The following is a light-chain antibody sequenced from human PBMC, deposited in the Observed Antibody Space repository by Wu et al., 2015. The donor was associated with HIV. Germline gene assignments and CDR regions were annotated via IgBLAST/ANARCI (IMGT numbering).Light chain of an antibody. J-gene: IGKJ1*01. V-gene: IGKV1-5*03. Sequence: DIQMTQSPSTLSASVGDRVTITCRASQSISNWLAWYQQKPGKAPKLLIYKASTLETGVPSRFSASGSGTEFTLTISSLQPDDFAIYYCQQYDTYWTFGQGTRVEI. CDR2: KAS. CDR3: QQYDTYWT. CDR1: QSISNW.